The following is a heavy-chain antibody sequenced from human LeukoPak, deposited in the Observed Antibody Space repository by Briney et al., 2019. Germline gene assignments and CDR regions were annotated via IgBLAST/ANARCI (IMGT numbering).Heavy chain of an antibody. V-gene: IGHV3-30-3*01. J-gene: IGHJ3*02. CDR3: ARMIYDFWSGRRAFDI. CDR2: ISYDGSNK. Sequence: PGRSQRLSCAASGFTFSSYAMHWVRQAPGKGLEWVAVISYDGSNKYYADSVKGRFTISRDNSRKTLYLQMNSLTAEDTAVYYCARMIYDFWSGRRAFDIWGQGTMVTVSS. D-gene: IGHD3-3*01. CDR1: GFTFSSYA.